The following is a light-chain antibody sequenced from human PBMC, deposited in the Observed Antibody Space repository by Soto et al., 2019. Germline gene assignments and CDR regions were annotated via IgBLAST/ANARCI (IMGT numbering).Light chain of an antibody. CDR3: FSYTTSSAPYV. CDR1: TTDLGGYNY. CDR2: EVS. V-gene: IGLV2-14*01. J-gene: IGLJ1*01. Sequence: QPVLTQPASVSGSPGQSITIPCTGTTTDLGGYNYVSWYQQHPGKVPKLMIYEVSNRPSGVSNRFSGSKSGNTASLTISGLQAEDEAAYYCFSYTTSSAPYVFGTGTKVTVL.